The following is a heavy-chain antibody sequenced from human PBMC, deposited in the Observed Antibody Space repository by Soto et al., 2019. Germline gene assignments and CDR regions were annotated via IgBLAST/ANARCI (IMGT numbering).Heavy chain of an antibody. J-gene: IGHJ3*02. CDR3: ARVTAPGDRVYYDAFDI. Sequence: GESLKISCKGSGYSFTSYWIGWVRQMPGKGLEWMGIIHPGDSDTRYSPSFQGQVTISADKSISTAYLQWSSLKASDTAMYYCARVTAPGDRVYYDAFDIWGQGTMVTVSS. CDR1: GYSFTSYW. V-gene: IGHV5-51*01. D-gene: IGHD7-27*01. CDR2: IHPGDSDT.